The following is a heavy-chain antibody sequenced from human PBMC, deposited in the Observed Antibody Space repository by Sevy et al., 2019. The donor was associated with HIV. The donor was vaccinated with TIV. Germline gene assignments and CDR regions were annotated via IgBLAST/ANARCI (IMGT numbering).Heavy chain of an antibody. CDR2: ISGSGGTT. J-gene: IGHJ4*02. CDR1: GFTFSSCA. CDR3: AKSAGRGDYNQYFDY. D-gene: IGHD3-9*01. Sequence: GGSLRLSCAASGFTFSSCAMSWVRQAPGKGLEWVSGISGSGGTTYYTDSLKGRFTISKDNSKNTLYLQMNSLRAEDTAVYYCAKSAGRGDYNQYFDYWGQGTLVTVSS. V-gene: IGHV3-23*01.